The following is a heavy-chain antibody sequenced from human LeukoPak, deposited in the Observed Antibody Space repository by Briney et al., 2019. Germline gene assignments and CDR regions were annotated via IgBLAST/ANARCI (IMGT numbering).Heavy chain of an antibody. CDR1: GYTFTSYA. J-gene: IGHJ6*02. V-gene: IGHV7-4-1*02. CDR2: INTNTGNP. Sequence: ASVKVSCKASGYTFTSYAMNWVRQAPGQGLEWMGWINTNTGNPTYAQGFTGRFVFSLDTSVSTAYLQISSLKAEDTAVYYCARGYSGSYYYYYGMDVWGQGTTVTVSS. D-gene: IGHD1-26*01. CDR3: ARGYSGSYYYYYGMDV.